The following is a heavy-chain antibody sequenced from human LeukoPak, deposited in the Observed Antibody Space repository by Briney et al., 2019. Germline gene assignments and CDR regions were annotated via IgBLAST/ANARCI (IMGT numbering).Heavy chain of an antibody. Sequence: SETLSLTCTVSGGPISSSSFYWGWIRQPPRKGLEWIGTIYSTGSTYYNPSLKSRVTISVDTSKNQFSLRLSSVTAADTAVYYCARRGTGGRSVDCWGQGTLVTVSS. CDR1: GGPISSSSFY. CDR3: ARRGTGGRSVDC. D-gene: IGHD1-1*01. CDR2: IYSTGST. J-gene: IGHJ4*02. V-gene: IGHV4-39*01.